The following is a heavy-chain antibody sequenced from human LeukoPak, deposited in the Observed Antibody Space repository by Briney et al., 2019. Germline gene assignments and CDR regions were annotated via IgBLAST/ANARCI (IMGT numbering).Heavy chain of an antibody. J-gene: IGHJ5*02. CDR2: INSDGSST. V-gene: IGHV3-74*01. CDR1: GFTFSSYW. Sequence: GGSLRLSCAASGFTFSSYWMHWVRQAPGKGLVWVSRINSDGSSTNYADSVQGRFTISRDNAKNTLYLQMSSLRADDTAVYYCAGVIVPATYHWGQGTLVTVSS. CDR3: AGVIVPATYH. D-gene: IGHD2-15*01.